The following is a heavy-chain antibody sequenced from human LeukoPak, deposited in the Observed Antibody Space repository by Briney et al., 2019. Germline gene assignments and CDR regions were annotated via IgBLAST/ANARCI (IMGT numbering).Heavy chain of an antibody. V-gene: IGHV3-7*01. CDR3: ARVRYRSDAFDI. Sequence: GGSLRLSXAASGFIFSNYWMSWVRQAPGKGLEWVANIKQDGSEKHYVDSVKGRFTISRDNAKNSLYLQMNSLRVEDTAVYFCARVRYRSDAFDIWGQGQWSPSLQ. J-gene: IGHJ3*02. CDR2: IKQDGSEK. CDR1: GFIFSNYW. D-gene: IGHD1-26*01.